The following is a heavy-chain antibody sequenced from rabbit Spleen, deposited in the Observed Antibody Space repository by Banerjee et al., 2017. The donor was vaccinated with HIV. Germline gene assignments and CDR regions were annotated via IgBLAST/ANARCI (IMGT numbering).Heavy chain of an antibody. CDR2: IDTSNGDT. J-gene: IGHJ2*01. CDR1: GFSFSSNW. Sequence: LEESGGGLVKPGGTLTLTCTVSGFSFSSNWICWVRQAPGKGLEWIACIDTSNGDTDYANWPKGRFTISKTSSTTVTLQMTSLTAADTATYFCARNYVNAFGPWGPGTLVTVS. CDR3: ARNYVNAFGP. V-gene: IGHV1S45*01. D-gene: IGHD1-1*01.